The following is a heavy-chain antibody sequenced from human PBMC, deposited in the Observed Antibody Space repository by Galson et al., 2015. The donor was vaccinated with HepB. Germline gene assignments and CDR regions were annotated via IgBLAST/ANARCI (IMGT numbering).Heavy chain of an antibody. CDR2: INPSGGST. CDR3: AKSPSVGYSSSWYPSYNWFDP. Sequence: SVKVSCKASGYTFTSYYMHWVRQAPGQGLEWMGIINPSGGSTSYAQKFQGRVTMTRDTSTSTVYMELSSLRSEDTAVYYCAKSPSVGYSSSWYPSYNWFDPWGQGTLVTVSS. J-gene: IGHJ5*02. CDR1: GYTFTSYY. V-gene: IGHV1-46*01. D-gene: IGHD6-13*01.